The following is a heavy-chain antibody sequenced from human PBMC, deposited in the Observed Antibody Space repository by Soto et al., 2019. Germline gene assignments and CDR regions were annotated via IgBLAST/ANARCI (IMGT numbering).Heavy chain of an antibody. CDR3: ARGRAAMVTGVTYAFDI. J-gene: IGHJ3*02. CDR2: ISSSGSTI. D-gene: IGHD5-18*01. CDR1: GFTFSSYE. Sequence: GESLKISCAASGFTFSSYEMNWVRQAPGKGLEWVSYISSSGSTIYYADSVKDRFTISRDNAKNSLYLQMNSLRAEDTAVYYCARGRAAMVTGVTYAFDIWGQGTMVTVSS. V-gene: IGHV3-48*03.